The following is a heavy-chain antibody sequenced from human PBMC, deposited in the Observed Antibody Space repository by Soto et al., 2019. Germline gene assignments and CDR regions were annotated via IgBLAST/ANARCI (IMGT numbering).Heavy chain of an antibody. CDR3: ARVSVAGTRFDY. D-gene: IGHD6-19*01. V-gene: IGHV4-39*07. Sequence: PSETLSLTCTVSGDSINNASYYWGWIRQPPGKGLEWIGEIYHSGSTNYNPSLKSRVTISVDKSKNQFSLKLSSVTAADTAVYYCARVSVAGTRFDYWGQGTLVTVSS. J-gene: IGHJ4*02. CDR2: IYHSGST. CDR1: GDSINNASYY.